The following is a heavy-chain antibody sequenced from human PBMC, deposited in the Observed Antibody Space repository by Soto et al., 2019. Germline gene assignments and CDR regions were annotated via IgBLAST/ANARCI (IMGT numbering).Heavy chain of an antibody. J-gene: IGHJ2*01. CDR3: AKGPPGWLRHWYFDL. CDR2: ISGSGGST. Sequence: EVQLLESGGGLVQPGGSLRLSCAASGFTFSSYGMSWVRQAPGEGLEWVSGISGSGGSTYYADSVKGRFTISRDNSKNTLYLQMNSLRAEDTAVYYCAKGPPGWLRHWYFDLWGRGTLVTVSS. V-gene: IGHV3-23*01. D-gene: IGHD5-12*01. CDR1: GFTFSSYG.